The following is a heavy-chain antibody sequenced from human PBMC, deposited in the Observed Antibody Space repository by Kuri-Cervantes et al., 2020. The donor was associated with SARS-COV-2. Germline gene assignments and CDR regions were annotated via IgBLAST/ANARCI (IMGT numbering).Heavy chain of an antibody. CDR2: ISYDGSNK. CDR3: ARGYCSSPSCYTDYYYGMDV. CDR1: GFTFRSYA. J-gene: IGHJ6*02. Sequence: GGSLRHFCAASGFTFRSYAMHWVRQAPGKGLEWVAVISYDGSNKYYADSVKGRFTISRDNSKNTLYLQMNSLRAEDTAVYYCARGYCSSPSCYTDYYYGMDVWGQGPTVTVSS. D-gene: IGHD2-2*02. V-gene: IGHV3-30-3*01.